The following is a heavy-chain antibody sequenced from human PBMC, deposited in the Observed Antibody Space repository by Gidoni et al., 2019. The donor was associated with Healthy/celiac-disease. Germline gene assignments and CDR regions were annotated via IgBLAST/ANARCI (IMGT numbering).Heavy chain of an antibody. CDR3: ARAPGDYSLYYYYYGMDV. V-gene: IGHV4-31*03. D-gene: IGHD4-17*01. CDR1: GGSIRSGGYY. CDR2: IYYSGST. J-gene: IGHJ6*02. Sequence: QVQLQESGPGLVMPSQTLSLTCTVSGGSIRSGGYYWSWIRQHPGKGLEWIGYIYYSGSTYYNPSLKSRVTISVDTSKNQFSLKLSSVTAADTAVYYCARAPGDYSLYYYYYGMDVWGQGTTVTVSS.